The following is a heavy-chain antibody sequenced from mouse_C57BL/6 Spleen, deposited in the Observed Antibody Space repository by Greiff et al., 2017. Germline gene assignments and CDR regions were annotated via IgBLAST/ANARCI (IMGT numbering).Heavy chain of an antibody. D-gene: IGHD1-1*02. CDR1: GYAFSSYW. J-gene: IGHJ1*03. Sequence: QVKLQQSGAELVKPGASVKISCKASGYAFSSYWMNWVKQRPGKGLEWIGQIYPGDGDTNYNGKFKGKATLTADKSSSTAYMQLIILTSEDSAVYFCAREGTIGYFDVWGTGTTVTVSS. CDR2: IYPGDGDT. V-gene: IGHV1-80*01. CDR3: AREGTIGYFDV.